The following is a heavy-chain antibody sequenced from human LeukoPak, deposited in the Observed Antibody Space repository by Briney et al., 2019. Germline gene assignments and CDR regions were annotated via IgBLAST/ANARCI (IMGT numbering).Heavy chain of an antibody. Sequence: GGSLRPSCAASGFTFSNYAMRWVRQAPGKGLEWVSGISAEDGSTSYTDSVKGRFTISRDNSKNTLYLQMNSLRAEDTAIYYCAKEFEFWSGSRNNWFDPWGQGTLVTVSS. J-gene: IGHJ5*02. V-gene: IGHV3-23*01. CDR1: GFTFSNYA. CDR2: ISAEDGST. D-gene: IGHD3-3*01. CDR3: AKEFEFWSGSRNNWFDP.